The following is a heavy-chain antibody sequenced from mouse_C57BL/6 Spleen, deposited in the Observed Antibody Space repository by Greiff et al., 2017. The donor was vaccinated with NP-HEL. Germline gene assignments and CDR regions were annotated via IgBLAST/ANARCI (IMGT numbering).Heavy chain of an antibody. J-gene: IGHJ2*01. V-gene: IGHV1-42*01. D-gene: IGHD1-1*01. Sequence: EVMLVESGPELVKPGASVKISCKASGYSFTGYYMNWVKQSPEKSLEWIGEINPSTGGTTYNQKFKAKATLTVDKSSSTAYMQLKSLTSEDSAVYYCARLITTVVAPLFDYWGQGTTLTVSS. CDR2: INPSTGGT. CDR3: ARLITTVVAPLFDY. CDR1: GYSFTGYY.